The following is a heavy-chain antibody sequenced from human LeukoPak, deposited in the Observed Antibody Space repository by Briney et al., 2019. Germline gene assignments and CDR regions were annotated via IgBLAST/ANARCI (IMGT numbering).Heavy chain of an antibody. J-gene: IGHJ5*02. CDR2: IRSKAYGGTT. D-gene: IGHD6-13*01. CDR1: GFTFGDYA. CDR3: TRAAGYSSSWPNWFDP. V-gene: IGHV3-49*04. Sequence: GGSLRLSCTASGFTFGDYAMSWVRQAPGKGLEWVGFIRSKAYGGTTEYAASVKGRFTISRDDSKSIAYLQMNSLKTEGTAVYYCTRAAGYSSSWPNWFDPWGQGTLVTVSS.